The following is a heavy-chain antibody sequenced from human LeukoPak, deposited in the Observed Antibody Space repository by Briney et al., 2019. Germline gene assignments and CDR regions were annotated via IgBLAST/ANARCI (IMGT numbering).Heavy chain of an antibody. J-gene: IGHJ3*02. CDR2: IYYSGST. Sequence: SETLSLTCAVSGGSISSGGYSWSWIRQPPGKGLEWIGYIYYSGSTYYNPSLKSRVTISVDTSKNQFSLKLSSVTAADTAVYYCAREAPGGFGESYAFDIWGQGTMVTVSS. V-gene: IGHV4-30-4*07. CDR1: GGSISSGGYS. CDR3: AREAPGGFGESYAFDI. D-gene: IGHD3-10*01.